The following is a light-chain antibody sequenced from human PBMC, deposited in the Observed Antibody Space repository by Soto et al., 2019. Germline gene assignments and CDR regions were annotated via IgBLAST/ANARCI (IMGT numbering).Light chain of an antibody. Sequence: IQRTQSPSSLSASVGDRVTITCRPSQGIRNDLGWYQQKPGKAPKLLIYAASSLQSGVPSRFSGSGSGTDFTLTISSRQPEYFATXYXLQDYNYXWTLGQGTKVQIK. CDR1: QGIRND. J-gene: IGKJ1*01. CDR2: AAS. V-gene: IGKV1-6*01. CDR3: LQDYNYXWT.